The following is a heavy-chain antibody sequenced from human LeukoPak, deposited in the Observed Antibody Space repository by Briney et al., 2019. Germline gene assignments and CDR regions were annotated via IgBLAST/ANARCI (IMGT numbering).Heavy chain of an antibody. D-gene: IGHD6-19*01. CDR1: SGFA. CDR2: INGRGDDT. CDR3: AKGHRSSSSFFDS. Sequence: GESLRLSCAAFSGFAMSWVRQAPGRGLEWVSAINGRGDDTYYPDSVKGRFTISRDNSNNTLYLQMNSLRAEDTAVYYCAKGHRSSSSFFDSWGQGILVTVSS. J-gene: IGHJ4*02. V-gene: IGHV3-23*01.